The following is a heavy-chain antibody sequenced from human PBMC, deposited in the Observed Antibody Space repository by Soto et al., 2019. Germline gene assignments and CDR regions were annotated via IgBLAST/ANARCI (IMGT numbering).Heavy chain of an antibody. CDR2: ISYDGSNK. V-gene: IGHV3-30*18. D-gene: IGHD6-19*01. CDR3: EKANVPQWIEY. Sequence: GWSXRLSCSASVFTFFNYGIHLFRHAPGKGLEWVAVISYDGSNKYYADSVTGRLTISRDNSKNTFYLQIKRMRAEDKALYYCEKANVPQWIEYWGQGTLV. J-gene: IGHJ4*02. CDR1: VFTFFNYG.